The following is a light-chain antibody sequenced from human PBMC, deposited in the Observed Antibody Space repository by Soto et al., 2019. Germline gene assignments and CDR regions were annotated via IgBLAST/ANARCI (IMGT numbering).Light chain of an antibody. V-gene: IGKV3-15*01. CDR2: GAS. J-gene: IGKJ5*01. CDR3: QQYGSSPPIT. CDR1: QIVRSK. Sequence: EVVMTQCPDTLSVSPGETVTLSCSASQIVRSKLAWYQQKPGQAPRLFIYGASTRATGIPARFSGSGSGTDFTLTISRLEPEDFAVYYCQQYGSSPPITFGQGTRLEI.